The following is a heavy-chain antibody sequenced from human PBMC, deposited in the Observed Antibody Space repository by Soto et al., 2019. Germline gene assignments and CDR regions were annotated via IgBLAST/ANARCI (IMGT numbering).Heavy chain of an antibody. D-gene: IGHD6-19*01. CDR1: GFTFSSYA. CDR3: AKISSGSTSRY. Sequence: GGSLRLSCAASGFTFSSYAMSWVRQAPGKGLEWVSAISGSGGSTYYADSVKGRFTISRDNSKNTLYLQMNSLRAKDTAVYYCAKISSGSTSRYWGQGTLVTVSS. V-gene: IGHV3-23*01. CDR2: ISGSGGST. J-gene: IGHJ4*02.